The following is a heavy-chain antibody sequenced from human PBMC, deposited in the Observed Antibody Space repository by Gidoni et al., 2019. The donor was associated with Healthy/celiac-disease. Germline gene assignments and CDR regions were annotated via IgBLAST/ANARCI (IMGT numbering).Heavy chain of an antibody. Sequence: EVQLLESGGGLVQPRGSLRLSCAAAGFTFSSYAMSRVRQAPGKGLGWVPAISGSGGSTYYADSVKGRFTISRDNSKNTLYLQMNSLRAEDTAVYYCAKDQGHGYGPSLFDYWGQGTLVTVSS. CDR1: GFTFSSYA. CDR2: ISGSGGST. CDR3: AKDQGHGYGPSLFDY. J-gene: IGHJ4*02. V-gene: IGHV3-23*01. D-gene: IGHD5-12*01.